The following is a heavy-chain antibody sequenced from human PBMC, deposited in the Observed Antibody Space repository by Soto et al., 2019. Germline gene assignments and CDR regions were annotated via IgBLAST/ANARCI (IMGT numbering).Heavy chain of an antibody. CDR3: ARDQGGEFLKGSGMDV. V-gene: IGHV4-59*01. Sequence: QVQLQESGPGLVKPSETLSLTCTVSGDSISRYYWSWIRLSPRKGLEWIGYIYYSGETNYNPSVKSRVTISVDRTKNQFSLKLSSVTAADTAVYYCARDQGGEFLKGSGMDVWGQGTTVTVSS. CDR1: GDSISRYY. J-gene: IGHJ6*02. CDR2: IYYSGET. D-gene: IGHD3-10*01.